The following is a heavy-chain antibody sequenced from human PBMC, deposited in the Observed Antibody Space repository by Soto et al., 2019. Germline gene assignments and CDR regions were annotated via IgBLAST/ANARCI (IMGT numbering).Heavy chain of an antibody. CDR1: GFTFSSYA. J-gene: IGHJ4*02. Sequence: QVQLVESGGGVVQPGRSLRLSCAASGFTFSSYAMHWVRQAPGKGLEWVAVISYDGSNKYYADSVKGRFTISRDNSKNTLYLQMNSLRAEDTAVYYCARAPGYYDSSGYPGGFDYWGQGTLVTVSS. CDR3: ARAPGYYDSSGYPGGFDY. V-gene: IGHV3-30-3*01. D-gene: IGHD3-22*01. CDR2: ISYDGSNK.